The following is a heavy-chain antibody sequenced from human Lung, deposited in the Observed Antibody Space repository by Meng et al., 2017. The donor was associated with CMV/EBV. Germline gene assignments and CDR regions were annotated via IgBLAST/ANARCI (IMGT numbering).Heavy chain of an antibody. J-gene: IGHJ4*01. CDR3: ARDRERGYSYGIIDY. D-gene: IGHD5-18*01. V-gene: IGHV1-46*01. CDR2: INPSGGST. CDR1: GYTFTSYY. Sequence: SVXVSXXASGYTFTSYYMHWVRQAPGQGLEWMGIINPSGGSTSYAQKFQGRVTMTRDTSTSTVYMELSSLRSEDTAVYYCARDRERGYSYGIIDYWGQGTXVPVAS.